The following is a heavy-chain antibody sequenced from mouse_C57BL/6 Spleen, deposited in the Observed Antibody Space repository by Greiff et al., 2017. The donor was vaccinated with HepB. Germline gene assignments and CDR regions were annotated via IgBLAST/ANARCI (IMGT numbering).Heavy chain of an antibody. V-gene: IGHV1-55*01. CDR3: ARGGFSITTVVAPDY. CDR2: IYPGSGST. J-gene: IGHJ2*01. CDR1: GYTFTSYW. Sequence: QVQLKQPGAELVKPGASVKMSCKASGYTFTSYWITWVKQRPGQGLEWIGDIYPGSGSTNYNEKFKSKATLTVDTSSSTAYMQLSSLTSEDSAVYDCARGGFSITTVVAPDYWGQGTTLTVSS. D-gene: IGHD1-1*01.